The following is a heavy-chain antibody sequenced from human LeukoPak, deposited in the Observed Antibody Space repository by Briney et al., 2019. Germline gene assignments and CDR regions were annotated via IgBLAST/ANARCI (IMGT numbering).Heavy chain of an antibody. V-gene: IGHV1-46*01. D-gene: IGHD6-19*01. CDR2: INPSGGST. Sequence: GASVKVSCKASGYTFTGYYMHWVRQAPGQGLEWMGTINPSGGSTSYAQKFQGRVTMTRDMSTSTVYMELSSLRSEDTAVYYCARAGGYRAGGYSSGWYWGQGTLVTVSS. J-gene: IGHJ4*02. CDR1: GYTFTGYY. CDR3: ARAGGYRAGGYSSGWY.